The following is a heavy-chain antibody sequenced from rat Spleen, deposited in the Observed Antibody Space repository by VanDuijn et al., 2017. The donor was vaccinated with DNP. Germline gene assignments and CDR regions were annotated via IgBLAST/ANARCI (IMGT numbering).Heavy chain of an antibody. J-gene: IGHJ2*01. CDR1: GYSITSSY. V-gene: IGHV3-1*01. CDR3: ARWKIGPHYFDY. CDR2: ISYSGST. Sequence: EVQLQESGPGLVKPSQSLSLTCSVTGYSITSSYRWNWIRKFPGNKMEWIGHISYSGSTRYHPSLKSRISITRDTSKNQFFLQLNSVTTEDTATYYCARWKIGPHYFDYWGQGIMVTVSS. D-gene: IGHD1-5*01.